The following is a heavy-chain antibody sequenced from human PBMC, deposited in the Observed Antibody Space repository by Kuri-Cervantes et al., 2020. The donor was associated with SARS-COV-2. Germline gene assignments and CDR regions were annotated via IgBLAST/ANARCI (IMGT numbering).Heavy chain of an antibody. Sequence: GGSLRLSCAASGLTFSSYAMHWVRQAPGKGLEWVAVISYDGSNKYYADSVKGRFTISRDNSKNTLYLQMNSLRAEDTAVYYCARDPLTHFYGSGSYPHYWGQGVLVTVSS. J-gene: IGHJ4*02. CDR3: ARDPLTHFYGSGSYPHY. CDR1: GLTFSSYA. CDR2: ISYDGSNK. D-gene: IGHD3-10*01. V-gene: IGHV3-30*04.